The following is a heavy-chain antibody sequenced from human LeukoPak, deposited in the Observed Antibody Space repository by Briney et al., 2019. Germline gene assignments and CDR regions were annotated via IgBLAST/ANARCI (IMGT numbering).Heavy chain of an antibody. CDR2: ISEVVGAR. J-gene: IGHJ4*02. CDR1: GFTFSAFA. V-gene: IGHV3-23*01. D-gene: IGHD3-22*01. CDR3: AKESLPHRGYYFDS. Sequence: GGSMRLSCAASGFTFSAFAMSWVRQAPGKGLEWVSAISEVVGARLYADSVKGRFTLSRDNSENTVSLQVNSLRAGDTTVYFCAKESLPHRGYYFDSWGRGTLITVSS.